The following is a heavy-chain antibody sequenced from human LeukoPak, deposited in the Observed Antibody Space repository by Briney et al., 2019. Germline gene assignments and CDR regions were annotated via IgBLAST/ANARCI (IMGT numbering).Heavy chain of an antibody. D-gene: IGHD5-18*01. J-gene: IGHJ4*02. CDR3: ARQTAKNVDTARFDS. CDR1: GGFINNYC. Sequence: SETLSLTCAISGGFINNYCWSWIRQPPGKGLEWIGYIYYSGTTNYSPSLNSRVNISLDTAKNQFSLRLSSVTAADTAVYYCARQTAKNVDTARFDSWGQGTLVTVSS. CDR2: IYYSGTT. V-gene: IGHV4-59*08.